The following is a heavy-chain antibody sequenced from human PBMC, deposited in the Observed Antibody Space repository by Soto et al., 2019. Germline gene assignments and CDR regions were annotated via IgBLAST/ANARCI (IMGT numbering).Heavy chain of an antibody. CDR2: ISSSSSYT. V-gene: IGHV3-11*05. D-gene: IGHD4-17*01. Sequence: PGGSLRLSCAASGFTFSDYYMSWIRQAPGKGLEWVSYISSSSSYTNYADSVKGRFTISRDNSKNTLYLQLNSLRVEDTAIYFCAKDPNGDYIGAFDSWGQGSLVTVSS. J-gene: IGHJ4*02. CDR3: AKDPNGDYIGAFDS. CDR1: GFTFSDYY.